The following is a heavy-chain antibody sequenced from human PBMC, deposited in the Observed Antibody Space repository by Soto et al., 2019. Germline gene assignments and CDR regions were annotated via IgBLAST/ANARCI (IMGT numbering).Heavy chain of an antibody. Sequence: PSETLSLTCAVYGGSINSSNWWSWVRQPPGKGLDCIGAIYHSGSTNYNPSLKSRVTISVDKSKNQFSLKLSSVTAADTAVYYCARVSGSYYYGMDVWGQGTTVTVSS. CDR2: IYHSGST. CDR3: ARVSGSYYYGMDV. J-gene: IGHJ6*02. V-gene: IGHV4-4*02. D-gene: IGHD1-26*01. CDR1: GGSINSSNW.